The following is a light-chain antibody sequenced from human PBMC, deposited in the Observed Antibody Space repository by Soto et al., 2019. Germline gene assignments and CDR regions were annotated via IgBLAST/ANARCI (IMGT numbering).Light chain of an antibody. CDR3: SSYTTTTTRFL. CDR2: EVS. J-gene: IGLJ3*02. CDR1: SSDVGAYNY. V-gene: IGLV2-14*01. Sequence: QSALTQPASVSGSPGQSITVSCTGTSSDVGAYNYVSWYQQHPGKAPKLIIYEVSYRPSGVSGRFSASKSGNTASLTISGLQAEHEADYYCSSYTTTTTRFLFGGGTKVAVL.